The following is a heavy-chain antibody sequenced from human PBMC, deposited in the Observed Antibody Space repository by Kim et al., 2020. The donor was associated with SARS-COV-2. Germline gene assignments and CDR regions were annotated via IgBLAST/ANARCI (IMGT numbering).Heavy chain of an antibody. Sequence: ASVKVSCKASGYTFTSYDINWVRQATGQGLEWMGWMNPNSGNTGYAQKFQGRVTMTRNTSISTAYMELSSLRSEDTAVYYCARVYTNDYGDYSFGYWGQGTLVTVSS. CDR3: ARVYTNDYGDYSFGY. V-gene: IGHV1-8*01. CDR2: MNPNSGNT. D-gene: IGHD4-17*01. J-gene: IGHJ4*02. CDR1: GYTFTSYD.